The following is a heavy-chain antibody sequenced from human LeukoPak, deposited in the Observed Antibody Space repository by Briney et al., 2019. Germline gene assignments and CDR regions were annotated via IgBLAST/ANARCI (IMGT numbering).Heavy chain of an antibody. D-gene: IGHD1-14*01. CDR3: ARLTGSKADGMDV. V-gene: IGHV3-7*01. Sequence: GGSLRLSCAASGFTFSTFWMAWVRQAPGKGLEWVANIKQDGSDKHFVDSVKGRVTISRDNARNSLYLQMNSLRAEDTAVYYCARLTGSKADGMDVWGQGTTVTVSS. CDR2: IKQDGSDK. J-gene: IGHJ6*02. CDR1: GFTFSTFW.